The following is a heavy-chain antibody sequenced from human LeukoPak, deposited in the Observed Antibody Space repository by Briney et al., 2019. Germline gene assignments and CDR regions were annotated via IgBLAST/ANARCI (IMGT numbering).Heavy chain of an antibody. CDR1: GFTFSSYA. J-gene: IGHJ4*02. CDR3: ARGGDYAEYDY. Sequence: GSLRLSCAASGFTFSSYAMHWVRQAPGKGLEWVAVISYDGSNKYYADPVKGRFTISRDNSKNTLYLQMNSLRAEDTAVYYCARGGDYAEYDYWGQGTLVTVSS. D-gene: IGHD4-17*01. CDR2: ISYDGSNK. V-gene: IGHV3-30-3*01.